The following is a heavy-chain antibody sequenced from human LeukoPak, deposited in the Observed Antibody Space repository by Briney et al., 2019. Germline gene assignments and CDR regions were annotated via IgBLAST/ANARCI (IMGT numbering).Heavy chain of an antibody. D-gene: IGHD2-2*01. V-gene: IGHV3-21*01. CDR3: ARDPPYCSSTSCSGYYMDV. Sequence: GGSLRLSCAASGFTFSSYSMNWVRQAPGKGLEWVSSISSSSSYIYYADSVKGRFTISRDNAKNSLYLQMNSLRAEDTAVYYCARDPPYCSSTSCSGYYMDVWGKGTTVTVSS. CDR1: GFTFSSYS. J-gene: IGHJ6*03. CDR2: ISSSSSYI.